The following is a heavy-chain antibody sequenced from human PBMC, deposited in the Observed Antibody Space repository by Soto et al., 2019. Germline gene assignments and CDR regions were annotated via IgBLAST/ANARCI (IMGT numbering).Heavy chain of an antibody. CDR3: AKDRVPYESSGYED. J-gene: IGHJ4*02. CDR2: ISYDGSNK. V-gene: IGHV3-30*04. Sequence: QVQLVESGGGVVQPGRSLRLSCAASGFTFSNYVMDWVRQAPGKGLEWVAVISYDGSNKYYADYVKGRFTISRDKSKNTLYLQMNSLRTEDTAVYYCAKDRVPYESSGYEDWGQGTLVTVSS. CDR1: GFTFSNYV. D-gene: IGHD3-22*01.